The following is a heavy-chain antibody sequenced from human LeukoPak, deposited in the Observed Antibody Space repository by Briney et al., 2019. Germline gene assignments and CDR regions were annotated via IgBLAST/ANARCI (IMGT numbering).Heavy chain of an antibody. CDR1: GFTFSSYA. Sequence: GGSLRLSCAASGFTFSSYAISWVRQAPGKGLEWVSAISGSGGSTYYADSVKGRFTISRDNSKNTLYLQMNSLRAEDTAVYYCANQITYYYDSSGYTWGQGTLVTVSS. D-gene: IGHD3-22*01. CDR3: ANQITYYYDSSGYT. CDR2: ISGSGGST. J-gene: IGHJ5*02. V-gene: IGHV3-23*01.